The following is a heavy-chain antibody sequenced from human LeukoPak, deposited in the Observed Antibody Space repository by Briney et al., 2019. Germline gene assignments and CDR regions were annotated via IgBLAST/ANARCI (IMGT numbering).Heavy chain of an antibody. CDR3: ARRVVVVGATPNGAFDI. CDR1: VFTFSSSE. J-gene: IGHJ3*02. D-gene: IGHD2-15*01. CDR2: ISYSGSTI. Sequence: PGGSLRLSCAASVFTFSSSEINWARQAPGKGLEWVAYISYSGSTIYYADSTKGRLTISTETAKNSLYLQMNSLRAEDTAVYYCARRVVVVGATPNGAFDIWGQGTMVTVSS. V-gene: IGHV3-48*03.